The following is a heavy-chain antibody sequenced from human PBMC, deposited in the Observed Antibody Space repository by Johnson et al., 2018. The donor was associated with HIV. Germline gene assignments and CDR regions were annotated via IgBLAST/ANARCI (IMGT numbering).Heavy chain of an antibody. CDR2: IWYDGSNK. V-gene: IGHV3-30*02. D-gene: IGHD5-18*01. CDR3: PRETNSAMAGDAFDI. J-gene: IGHJ3*02. Sequence: QVQLVESGGGVVQPGGSLRLSCAASGFIFSSYGMHWVRQAPGKGLEWVAFIWYDGSNKYYADSMKGRFTISRDNSKNTLYPQMNSLRAEDTAVYYCPRETNSAMAGDAFDIWGQGTMVTVSS. CDR1: GFIFSSYG.